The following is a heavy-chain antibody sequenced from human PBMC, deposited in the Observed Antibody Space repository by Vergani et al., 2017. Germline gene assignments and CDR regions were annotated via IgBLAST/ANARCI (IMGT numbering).Heavy chain of an antibody. CDR2: INHSGST. CDR1: GGSISSSNW. Sequence: QVQLQESGPGLVKPSETLSLTCAVSGGSISSSNWWSWVRQPPGKGLEWIGEINHSGSTNYNPSLKSRVTISVDTSKNQFSLKLSSVTAADTAVYYCARGRTSGSYYGYFQHWGQGTLVTVSS. V-gene: IGHV4-4*02. D-gene: IGHD1-26*01. CDR3: ARGRTSGSYYGYFQH. J-gene: IGHJ1*01.